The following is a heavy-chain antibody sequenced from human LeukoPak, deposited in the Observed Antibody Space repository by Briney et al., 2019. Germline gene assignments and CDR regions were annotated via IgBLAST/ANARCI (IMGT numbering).Heavy chain of an antibody. CDR2: IKEDGSVK. CDR1: GFTFSSSW. Sequence: PGGSLRLSCAVSGFTFSSSWMDWVRQAPGKGLEWVANIKEDGSVKNYVDSVKGRFTISRDNTKNSLYLQMNSLRAEDTAVYYCAKNFGHQQFDSWGQGTLVIVPS. V-gene: IGHV3-7*01. J-gene: IGHJ4*02. D-gene: IGHD3/OR15-3a*01. CDR3: AKNFGHQQFDS.